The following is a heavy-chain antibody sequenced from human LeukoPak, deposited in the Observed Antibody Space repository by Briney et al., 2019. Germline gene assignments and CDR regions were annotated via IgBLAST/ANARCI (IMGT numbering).Heavy chain of an antibody. CDR2: ISGNGDNT. CDR1: RLSFSSHV. Sequence: GGSLRLSCAASRLSFSSHVMSWVRQAPGKGLEWVSSISGNGDNTYYAASVKGRFTISRDNSKNTLYLQMNSLRAEDTAVYYCARDFSGSYFNYWGQGTLVTVSS. V-gene: IGHV3-23*01. CDR3: ARDFSGSYFNY. J-gene: IGHJ4*02. D-gene: IGHD1-26*01.